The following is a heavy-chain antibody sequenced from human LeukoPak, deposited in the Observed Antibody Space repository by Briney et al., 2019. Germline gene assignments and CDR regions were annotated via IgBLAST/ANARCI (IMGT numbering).Heavy chain of an antibody. D-gene: IGHD3-22*01. CDR2: IYYSGST. CDR3: ASANLSSGFYPDAFDI. V-gene: IGHV4-39*01. Sequence: SETLSLTCTVSGGSISSSSYYWGWIRQPPGKGLEWIGSIYYSGSTYYNPSLKSRVTISVDTSKNQFSLKLSSVTAADTAVYYCASANLSSGFYPDAFDIWGQGTMVTVSS. CDR1: GGSISSSSYY. J-gene: IGHJ3*02.